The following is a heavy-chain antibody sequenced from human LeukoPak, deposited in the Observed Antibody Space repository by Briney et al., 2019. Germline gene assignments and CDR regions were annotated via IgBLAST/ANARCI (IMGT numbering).Heavy chain of an antibody. CDR3: AKHRTYYYDSSGSNDAFDI. CDR1: GFTFSSYA. CDR2: ISGSGGST. D-gene: IGHD3-22*01. J-gene: IGHJ3*02. Sequence: GGSLRLSCAAPGFTFSSYAMSWVRQAPGKGLEWVSAISGSGGSTYYADSVKGRFTISRDNSKNTLYLQMNSLRAEDTAVYYCAKHRTYYYDSSGSNDAFDIWGQGTMVTVSS. V-gene: IGHV3-23*01.